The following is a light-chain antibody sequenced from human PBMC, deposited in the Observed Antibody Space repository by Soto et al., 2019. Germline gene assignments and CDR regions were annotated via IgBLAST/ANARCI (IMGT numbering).Light chain of an antibody. V-gene: IGKV3-15*01. CDR3: QQYNKWPPLT. CDR1: QSVGSL. CDR2: GAS. Sequence: ETMMTQSPATLSVSPGERATLSCRASQSVGSLLAWYQQKPDQSPRLLIYGASTRATGSPDRFSGSGSGTEFTLTISNLQSEDFAVYYCQQYNKWPPLTFGGGTKVEIK. J-gene: IGKJ4*01.